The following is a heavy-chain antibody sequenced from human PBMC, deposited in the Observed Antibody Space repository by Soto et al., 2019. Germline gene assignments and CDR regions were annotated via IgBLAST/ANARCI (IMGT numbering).Heavy chain of an antibody. J-gene: IGHJ3*02. Sequence: PGGSLRLSCAPSAFTFSTYAMNWVRQAPGKGLEWVSAISGSGGTTYYADSVQGRFTISRDNSINTLYLQMNSLRPEDTAVYYCAHPRGYGVFDAYDIWGQGAMVTVSS. CDR2: ISGSGGTT. V-gene: IGHV3-23*01. CDR3: AHPRGYGVFDAYDI. D-gene: IGHD4-17*01. CDR1: AFTFSTYA.